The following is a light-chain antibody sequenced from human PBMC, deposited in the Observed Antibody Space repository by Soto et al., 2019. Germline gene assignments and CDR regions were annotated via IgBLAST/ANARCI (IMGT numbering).Light chain of an antibody. Sequence: DIQMTQSPSSLSASVGDRVTITCRASQCINNYLAWYQQKPGKVPKLLIYGASTLQSGVPSRFTGSGSGTDFTLTISSLQPEDVATYYCQKYNIAPWTFGQGTKVEIK. CDR3: QKYNIAPWT. J-gene: IGKJ1*01. CDR2: GAS. CDR1: QCINNY. V-gene: IGKV1-27*01.